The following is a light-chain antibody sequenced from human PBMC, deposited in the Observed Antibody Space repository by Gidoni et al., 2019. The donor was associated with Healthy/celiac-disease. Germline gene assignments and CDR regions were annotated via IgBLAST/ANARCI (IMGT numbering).Light chain of an antibody. CDR1: QSVSSY. CDR2: DAS. CDR3: QQRSNWPLLIT. Sequence: EIVFTQSPATLSLSPGERATLSCRASQSVSSYLAWYQQKPGQAPSLLIYDASNRATGIPARFSGSGSGTDFTLTISSLEPEDFAVYYCQQRSNWPLLITFGQGTRLEIK. V-gene: IGKV3-11*01. J-gene: IGKJ5*01.